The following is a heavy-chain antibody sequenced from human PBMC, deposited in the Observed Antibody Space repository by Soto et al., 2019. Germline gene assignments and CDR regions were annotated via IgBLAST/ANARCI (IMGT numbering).Heavy chain of an antibody. J-gene: IGHJ4*02. CDR3: ARARFHCSSTSCPDERYYFDY. CDR1: GGSISSGGYY. D-gene: IGHD2-2*01. Sequence: SETLSLTCTVSGGSISSGGYYWSWIRQHPGKGLEWIGYIYYSGSTYYNPSLKSRVTISVDTSKNQFSLKLSSVTAADTAVYYCARARFHCSSTSCPDERYYFDYWGQGTLVTVSS. CDR2: IYYSGST. V-gene: IGHV4-31*03.